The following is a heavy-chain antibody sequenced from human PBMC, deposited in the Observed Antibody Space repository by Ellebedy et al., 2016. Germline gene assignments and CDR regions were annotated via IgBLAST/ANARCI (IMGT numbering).Heavy chain of an antibody. J-gene: IGHJ6*02. V-gene: IGHV3-30-3*01. CDR3: ARDAYGMDV. Sequence: GGSLRLSCAASGFTFSSYAMHWVRQAPGKGLEWVAVISYDGSNKYYADSVKGRFTISRDNSKNTLYLQMNSLRAEDTAVYYCARDAYGMDVWGQGTTVTVSS. CDR1: GFTFSSYA. CDR2: ISYDGSNK.